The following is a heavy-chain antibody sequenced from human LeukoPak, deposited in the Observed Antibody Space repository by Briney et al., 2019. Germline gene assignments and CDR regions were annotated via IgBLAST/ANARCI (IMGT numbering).Heavy chain of an antibody. CDR3: ARGQKDNGVSSSWYYYGMDV. Sequence: ASVKVSCKASGYTFTSYGISWVRQAPGQGLEWMGWISAYNGNTNYAQKLQGRVTITRDMSTSTAYMELSSLRSEDTAVYYCARGQKDNGVSSSWYYYGMDVWGQGTTVTVSS. V-gene: IGHV1-18*01. J-gene: IGHJ6*02. CDR2: ISAYNGNT. D-gene: IGHD6-13*01. CDR1: GYTFTSYG.